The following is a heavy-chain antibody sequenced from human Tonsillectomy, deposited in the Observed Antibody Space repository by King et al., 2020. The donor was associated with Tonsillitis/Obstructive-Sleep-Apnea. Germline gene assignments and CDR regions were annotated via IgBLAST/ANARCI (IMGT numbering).Heavy chain of an antibody. V-gene: IGHV7-4-1*02. D-gene: IGHD2-2*02. Sequence: QLVQSGSELKKPGASVKVSCKASAYTFTNYALNWVRQAPGQGLEWMGWINTNNGNPTYAQGFTGRFVFSLDTSVGTAYLQISSLKADDTAVYYCARPSCSSTSCYNSAGLDVWGKGTTVTVSS. CDR2: INTNNGNP. CDR1: AYTFTNYA. CDR3: ARPSCSSTSCYNSAGLDV. J-gene: IGHJ6*04.